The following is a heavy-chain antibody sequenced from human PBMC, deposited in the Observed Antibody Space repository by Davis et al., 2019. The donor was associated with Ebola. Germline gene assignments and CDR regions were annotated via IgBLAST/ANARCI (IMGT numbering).Heavy chain of an antibody. CDR2: IYYSGNT. Sequence: ESLKISCTVSGGSISSYYWSWIRQPPGKGLEWIGYIYYSGNTNYNPSLKSRVTISLDTSENHFSLKLSSVTAADTAVYYCARVKSWERGLYYYYGMDVWGQGTTVTVSS. V-gene: IGHV4-59*01. J-gene: IGHJ6*02. D-gene: IGHD1-1*01. CDR3: ARVKSWERGLYYYYGMDV. CDR1: GGSISSYY.